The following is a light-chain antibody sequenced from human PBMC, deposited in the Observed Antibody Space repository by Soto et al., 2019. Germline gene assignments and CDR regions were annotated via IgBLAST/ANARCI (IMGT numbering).Light chain of an antibody. CDR1: QSVGSN. V-gene: IGKV3-15*01. Sequence: EIVMTQSPATLSVSPGERATLSCRASQSVGSNLAWYQQRPGQAPRLLIYVASTRATGIPARFSGSGSGTEFTLTISSLQSEDFAVYYCQQYNNWPPLTFGQGTRLEIK. CDR2: VAS. J-gene: IGKJ5*01. CDR3: QQYNNWPPLT.